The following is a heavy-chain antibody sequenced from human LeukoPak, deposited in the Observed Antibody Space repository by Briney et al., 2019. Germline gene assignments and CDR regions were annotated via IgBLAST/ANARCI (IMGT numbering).Heavy chain of an antibody. CDR2: IYHSGST. V-gene: IGHV4-38-2*01. CDR1: GYSISSGYY. Sequence: SETLSLTCAVSGYSISSGYYWGWIRPPPGKGLEWIGIIYHSGSTYYNPSLKSRVTISVDTSKNQFSLKLSSVTAADTAVYYCARSVLRYFDWPFDYWGQGTLVTVSS. CDR3: ARSVLRYFDWPFDY. J-gene: IGHJ4*02. D-gene: IGHD3-9*01.